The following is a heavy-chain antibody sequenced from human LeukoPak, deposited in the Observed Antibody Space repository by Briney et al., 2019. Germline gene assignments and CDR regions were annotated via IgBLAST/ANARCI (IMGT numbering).Heavy chain of an antibody. CDR3: ARGSGYSYGPGHAFDI. V-gene: IGHV4-34*01. Sequence: SETLSLTCAVYGGSFSGYYWSWIRQPPGKGLEWIGEINHSGSTNYNPSLKSRVTLSVDTSKNQFSLKLSSVTAADTAVYYCARGSGYSYGPGHAFDIWGQGTMVTVSS. D-gene: IGHD5-18*01. CDR1: GGSFSGYY. CDR2: INHSGST. J-gene: IGHJ3*02.